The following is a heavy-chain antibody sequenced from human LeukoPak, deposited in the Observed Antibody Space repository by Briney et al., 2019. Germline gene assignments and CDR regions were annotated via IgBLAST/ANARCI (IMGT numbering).Heavy chain of an antibody. Sequence: ASVKVSCKASGYTFTSYAMHWVRQAPGQGLEWMGWINAGNGNTKYSQKFQGRVTITRDTSASTAYMELSSLRSEDTAVYYCATNHITMVRGVPSPYYYGMDVWGKGTTVTVSS. J-gene: IGHJ6*04. CDR2: INAGNGNT. CDR3: ATNHITMVRGVPSPYYYGMDV. D-gene: IGHD3-10*01. CDR1: GYTFTSYA. V-gene: IGHV1-3*01.